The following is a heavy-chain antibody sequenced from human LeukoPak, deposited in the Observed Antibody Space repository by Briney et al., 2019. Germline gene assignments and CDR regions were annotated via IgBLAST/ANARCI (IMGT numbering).Heavy chain of an antibody. Sequence: SETLSLTCAVYGGSISSSYWSWVRQAPGKGLEWIGQIYYSGSTNQNPSLKSRVTISIDTTKNQFSLKLSSVTAADTAVYYCAREGMIATGREPAEIWGQGTMVTVSS. CDR2: IYYSGST. D-gene: IGHD3-22*01. V-gene: IGHV4-59*01. J-gene: IGHJ3*02. CDR3: AREGMIATGREPAEI. CDR1: GGSISSSY.